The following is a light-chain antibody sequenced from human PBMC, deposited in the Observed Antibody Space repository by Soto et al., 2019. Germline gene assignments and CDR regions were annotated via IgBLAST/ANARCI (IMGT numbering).Light chain of an antibody. CDR1: NIGSKS. CDR2: DDS. V-gene: IGLV3-21*02. Sequence: SYELAQPPSVSVAPGQTARITSGGNNIGSKSVHWYQQKPGQAPVLVVYDDSDRPSGIPERFSGSNSGNTATLTISRVEAGDEADYYCQVWDSSSDRYVFGTGTKVTAL. J-gene: IGLJ1*01. CDR3: QVWDSSSDRYV.